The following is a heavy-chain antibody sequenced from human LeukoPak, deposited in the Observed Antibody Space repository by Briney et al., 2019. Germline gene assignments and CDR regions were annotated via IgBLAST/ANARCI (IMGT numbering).Heavy chain of an antibody. Sequence: GGSLRLSCAASGFTFSSYWMSWVRQAPGKGLEWVANIKHDGSEKYYVDSVKGRFTISRDNAKNSLYLQMNSLRAEDTAVYYCARDRTIFGVVIPIDIWGQGTMVTVSS. CDR2: IKHDGSEK. V-gene: IGHV3-7*01. D-gene: IGHD3-3*01. CDR1: GFTFSSYW. J-gene: IGHJ3*02. CDR3: ARDRTIFGVVIPIDI.